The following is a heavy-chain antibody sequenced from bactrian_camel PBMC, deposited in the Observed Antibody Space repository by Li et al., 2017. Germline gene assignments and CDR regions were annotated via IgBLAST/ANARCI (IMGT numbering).Heavy chain of an antibody. Sequence: HVQLVESGGGSVQAGGSLRLSCTVSAYTGSRQCIGWFRQAPGKEREGVAAIGFSGQTYYDDSVKGRFTISQDNASRTRHTVYLQMNSLKPEDTAMYYCHKEGCLAGDPSYWGQGTQVTVS. V-gene: IGHV3S55*01. CDR2: IGFSGQT. CDR1: AYTGSRQC. J-gene: IGHJ4*01. CDR3: HKEGCLAGDPSY. D-gene: IGHD1*01.